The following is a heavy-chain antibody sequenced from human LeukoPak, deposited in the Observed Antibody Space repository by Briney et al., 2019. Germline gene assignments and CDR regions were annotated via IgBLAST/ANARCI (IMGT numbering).Heavy chain of an antibody. Sequence: PGGSLRLSCAASGFTFSSYAMSWVRQAPGKGLESVSAISGSGGSTYYADSVKGRFTISRDNSKNTLYLQMNSLRAEDTAVYYCAKTPYGGTVGYFDYWGQGTLVTVSS. CDR3: AKTPYGGTVGYFDY. J-gene: IGHJ4*02. D-gene: IGHD4/OR15-4a*01. V-gene: IGHV3-23*01. CDR2: ISGSGGST. CDR1: GFTFSSYA.